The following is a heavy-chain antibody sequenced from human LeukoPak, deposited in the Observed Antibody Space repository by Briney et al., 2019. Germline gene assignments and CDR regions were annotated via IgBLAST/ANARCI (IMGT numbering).Heavy chain of an antibody. Sequence: ASVEISCKVSGYTFTDYYMHWVQQAPGKGLEWMGLVDPEDGETIYAEKFQGRVTITADTSTDTAYMELSSLRSEDTAVYYCATDLVVVAQTPNDYWGQGTLVTVSS. V-gene: IGHV1-69-2*01. D-gene: IGHD2-15*01. CDR2: VDPEDGET. CDR1: GYTFTDYY. J-gene: IGHJ4*02. CDR3: ATDLVVVAQTPNDY.